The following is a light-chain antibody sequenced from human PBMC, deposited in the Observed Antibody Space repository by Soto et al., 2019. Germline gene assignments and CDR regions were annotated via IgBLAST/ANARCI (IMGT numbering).Light chain of an antibody. V-gene: IGLV2-23*01. Sequence: QSALTQPASVSGSPGQSITISCTGTSSDVLSYDAVSWYQHHPGKAPTLIIYEGNKRPSGVSNRFTGSRSGNMASLTISGLQSEDEADYSCCSYVYTNSWVFGGGTKLTVL. CDR3: CSYVYTNSWV. CDR2: EGN. CDR1: SSDVLSYDA. J-gene: IGLJ3*02.